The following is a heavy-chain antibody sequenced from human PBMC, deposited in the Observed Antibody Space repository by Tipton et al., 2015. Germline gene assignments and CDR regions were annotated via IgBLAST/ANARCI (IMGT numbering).Heavy chain of an antibody. V-gene: IGHV4-38-2*01. D-gene: IGHD2-21*02. CDR3: ASPSLPHDRGDYYFQS. Sequence: QVQLVQSGPEVKPSETLSLTCAVSAYSISSDYYWGWIRQPPGKGLEWIGSISHSGNTYYNPSLKSRVTMSRDTSKNQFSLKLSSVTAADTAVYYCASPSLPHDRGDYYFQSWGQGSLVTVSS. CDR1: AYSISSDYY. CDR2: ISHSGNT. J-gene: IGHJ4*02.